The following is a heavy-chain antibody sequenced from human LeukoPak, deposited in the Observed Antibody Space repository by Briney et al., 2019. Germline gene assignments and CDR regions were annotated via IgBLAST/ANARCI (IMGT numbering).Heavy chain of an antibody. V-gene: IGHV3-9*01. CDR2: ISWNSGNI. J-gene: IGHJ4*02. CDR3: ARDMTYSYGSSSYHIDY. D-gene: IGHD3-10*01. Sequence: GGSLRLSCAASGFRFDEYAMHWVRQAPGKGLEWVSGISWNSGNIDYADSVKGRFTISRDNAKKSLYLQMDSLRAEDTAFYYCARDMTYSYGSSSYHIDYWAQGTLITVSS. CDR1: GFRFDEYA.